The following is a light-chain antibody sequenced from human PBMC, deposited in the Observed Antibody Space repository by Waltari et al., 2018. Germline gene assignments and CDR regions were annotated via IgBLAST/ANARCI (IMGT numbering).Light chain of an antibody. J-gene: IGLJ3*02. V-gene: IGLV1-40*01. Sequence: QSVLTQAPSVSGAPGQSITIPCTGSSTTIGSGYDLHWYQHLPGTSPKLLIYGHNNRPSGVPDRFSGSKSGTSASLAITVLQAEDEADYYCQSYDSSVSAWVFGGGTKLTVV. CDR3: QSYDSSVSAWV. CDR1: STTIGSGYD. CDR2: GHN.